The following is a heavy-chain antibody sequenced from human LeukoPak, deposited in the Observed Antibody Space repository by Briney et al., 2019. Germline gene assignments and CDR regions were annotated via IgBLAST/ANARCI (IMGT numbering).Heavy chain of an antibody. V-gene: IGHV1-2*02. CDR1: GYTFTGYY. J-gene: IGHJ1*01. CDR2: INPNSGGT. Sequence: ASVKVSCKASGYTFTGYYMRWVRQAPGQGLEWMGWINPNSGGTNYAQKFQGRVTTTRDTSISTAYMELSRLRSDDTAVYYCARDSGGGYYYDSSGYYAEYFQHWGQGTLVTVSS. D-gene: IGHD3-22*01. CDR3: ARDSGGGYYYDSSGYYAEYFQH.